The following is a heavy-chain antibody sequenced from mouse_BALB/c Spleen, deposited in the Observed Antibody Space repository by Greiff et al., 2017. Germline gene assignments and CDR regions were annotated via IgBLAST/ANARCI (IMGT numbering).Heavy chain of an antibody. V-gene: IGHV7-3*02. D-gene: IGHD2-4*01. Sequence: DVMLVESGGGLVQPGGSLRLSCATSGFTFTDYYMSWVRQPPGKALEWLGFIRNKANGYTTEYSASVKGRFTISRDNSQSILYLQMNTLRAEDSATYYCARAYRIKGAMDYWGQGTSVTVSS. J-gene: IGHJ4*01. CDR2: IRNKANGYTT. CDR3: ARAYRIKGAMDY. CDR1: GFTFTDYY.